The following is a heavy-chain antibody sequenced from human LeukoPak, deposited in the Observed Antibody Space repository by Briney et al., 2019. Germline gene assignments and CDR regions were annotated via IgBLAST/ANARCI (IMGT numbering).Heavy chain of an antibody. CDR2: INHSGST. Sequence: PSETLSLTCAVYGGSFSGYSWRWIRQPPGKGLEWMGEINHSGSTNYNPSLKSRVIISVDPSKNQFSLKLSSVSAADTAVYDYARGHLGYCSITSCCGYYFDYWGQGTLVTVSS. CDR1: GGSFSGYS. CDR3: ARGHLGYCSITSCCGYYFDY. D-gene: IGHD2-2*01. J-gene: IGHJ4*02. V-gene: IGHV4-34*01.